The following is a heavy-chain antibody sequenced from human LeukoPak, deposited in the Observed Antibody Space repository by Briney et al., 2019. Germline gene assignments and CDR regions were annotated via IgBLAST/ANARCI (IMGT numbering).Heavy chain of an antibody. D-gene: IGHD2-21*02. J-gene: IGHJ4*02. Sequence: PGGSLRLSCVASEFTFSNFAMSWVRQAPEKGLEWVSVISGSGGRTHYADSVKGRFTISRDNSKNTLYLQMNSLRAEDTAVYYCALAETAGYYFDYWGQGTLVTVSS. CDR3: ALAETAGYYFDY. V-gene: IGHV3-23*01. CDR1: EFTFSNFA. CDR2: ISGSGGRT.